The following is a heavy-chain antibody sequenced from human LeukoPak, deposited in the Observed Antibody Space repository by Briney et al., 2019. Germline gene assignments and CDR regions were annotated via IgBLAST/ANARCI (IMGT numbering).Heavy chain of an antibody. CDR2: ISSSGSTI. Sequence: PGGSLRLSCAASGFTFSDYYMSWIRQAPGKGLEWVSYISSSGSTIYYADSVKGRFTISRDNSKNTLYLQMNSLRAEDTAVYYCARGRGGTNTPYYFDYWGQGTLVTVSS. V-gene: IGHV3-11*04. J-gene: IGHJ4*02. CDR1: GFTFSDYY. D-gene: IGHD3-16*01. CDR3: ARGRGGTNTPYYFDY.